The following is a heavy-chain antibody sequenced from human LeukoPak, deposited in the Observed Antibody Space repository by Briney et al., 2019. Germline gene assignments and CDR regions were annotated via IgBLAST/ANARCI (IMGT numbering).Heavy chain of an antibody. D-gene: IGHD5-12*01. V-gene: IGHV4-34*01. CDR3: AKPGYGLENYFDY. CDR1: GGSFSGYY. CDR2: INHSGST. Sequence: KASETLSLTCAVYGGSFSGYYWSWIRQPPGKGLEWIGEINHSGSTNYNPSLKSRVTISVDTSKNQFSLKLSSVTAADTAVYYCAKPGYGLENYFDYWGQGTLVTVSS. J-gene: IGHJ4*02.